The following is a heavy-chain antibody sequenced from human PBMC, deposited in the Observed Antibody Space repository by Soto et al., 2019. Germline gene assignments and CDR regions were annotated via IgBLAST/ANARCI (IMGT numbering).Heavy chain of an antibody. Sequence: EVQLVESGGGLVQPGGSLRLSCAASGFTVSSNYMSWVRQAPGKGLEWVSVIYSGGSTYYADSVKGRFTISRDNSKNTLYLQMNSLRAEDTAVYYCARMLAAATYYYGMDVWGQGTTVTVSS. V-gene: IGHV3-66*01. CDR2: IYSGGST. CDR1: GFTVSSNY. CDR3: ARMLAAATYYYGMDV. J-gene: IGHJ6*02. D-gene: IGHD6-13*01.